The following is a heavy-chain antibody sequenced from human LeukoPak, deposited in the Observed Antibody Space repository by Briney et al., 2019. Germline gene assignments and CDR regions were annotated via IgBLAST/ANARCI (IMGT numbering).Heavy chain of an antibody. CDR3: ARDASPRDYYYYYMDV. D-gene: IGHD6-6*01. J-gene: IGHJ6*03. Sequence: GGSLRLSCAASGFTFSSYWMSWVRQAPGKGLEWVANIKQDGSEKYYVDSVKGRFTISRDNAKNSLYLQMNSLRAEDTAVYYCARDASPRDYYYYYMDVWGKGTTVTVSS. V-gene: IGHV3-7*01. CDR2: IKQDGSEK. CDR1: GFTFSSYW.